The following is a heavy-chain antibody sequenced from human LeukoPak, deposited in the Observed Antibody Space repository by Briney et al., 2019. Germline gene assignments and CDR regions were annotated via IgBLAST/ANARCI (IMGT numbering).Heavy chain of an antibody. V-gene: IGHV1-69*05. J-gene: IGHJ2*01. CDR1: GGTFSSYA. CDR2: IIPIFGTA. D-gene: IGHD2-2*01. Sequence: ASVKVSCKASGGTFSSYAISWVRQAPGQGLEWMGRIIPIFGTANYAQKFQGRVTITTDESTSTAYMELSSLRSEDTAVSYCARLVLWPYWYFDLWGRGTLVTVSS. CDR3: ARLVLWPYWYFDL.